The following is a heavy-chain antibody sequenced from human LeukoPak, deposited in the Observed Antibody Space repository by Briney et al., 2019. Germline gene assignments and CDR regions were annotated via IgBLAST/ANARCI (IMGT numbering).Heavy chain of an antibody. CDR1: GFTFSSYW. V-gene: IGHV3-74*01. CDR2: INSDGSST. D-gene: IGHD1-1*01. Sequence: GGSLGLSCAASGFTFSSYWMHWVRQAPGKGLVWVSRINSDGSSTSYADSVKGRFTISRDNAKNTLYLQMNRLRAEDTAVYYCAREGTGTLTYYMDVWGKGTTVTVSS. CDR3: AREGTGTLTYYMDV. J-gene: IGHJ6*03.